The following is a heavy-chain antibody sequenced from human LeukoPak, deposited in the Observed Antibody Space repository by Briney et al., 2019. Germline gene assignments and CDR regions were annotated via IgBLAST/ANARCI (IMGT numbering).Heavy chain of an antibody. CDR3: ARDQGHIVVVVAAYFDY. D-gene: IGHD2-15*01. J-gene: IGHJ4*02. CDR2: IIPILGIA. V-gene: IGHV1-69*04. CDR1: GYTFTSYA. Sequence: ASVKVSCKASGYTFTSYAISWVRQAPGQGLEWMGRIIPILGIANYAQKFQGRVTITADKSTSTAYMELSSLRSEDTAVYYCARDQGHIVVVVAAYFDYWGQGTLVTVSS.